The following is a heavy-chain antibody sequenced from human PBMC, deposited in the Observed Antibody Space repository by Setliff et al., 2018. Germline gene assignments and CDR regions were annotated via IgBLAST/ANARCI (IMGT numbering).Heavy chain of an antibody. Sequence: GASVKVSCKASGYTFTSYAISWVRQAPGQGLEWMGGIIPIFGTANYAQKFRGRVTITADESTSTAYMELSSLRSEDTAVYYCARGWGVITIFGMDYYMDVWGKGTTVTVSS. CDR3: ARGWGVITIFGMDYYMDV. D-gene: IGHD3-3*01. CDR2: IIPIFGTA. V-gene: IGHV1-69*13. CDR1: GYTFTSYA. J-gene: IGHJ6*03.